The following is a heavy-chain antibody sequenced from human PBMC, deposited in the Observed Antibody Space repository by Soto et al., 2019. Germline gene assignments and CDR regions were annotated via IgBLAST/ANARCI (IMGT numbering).Heavy chain of an antibody. CDR2: IYYSGST. CDR3: ARRGLVGATTFDY. CDR1: GGSISSSRSY. J-gene: IGHJ4*02. Sequence: PSETLSLTCTVSGGSISSSRSYWGWIRQPPGKGLVCIGSIYYSGSTYYSPSLKSRVTISVDTSKNQFSLKLSSVTAADTAVYYCARRGLVGATTFDYWGQGTLVTVSS. D-gene: IGHD1-26*01. V-gene: IGHV4-39*01.